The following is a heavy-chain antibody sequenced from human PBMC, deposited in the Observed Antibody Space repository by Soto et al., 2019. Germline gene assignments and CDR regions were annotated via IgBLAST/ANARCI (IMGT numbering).Heavy chain of an antibody. CDR3: ARSYGSGSQYNYYGMDV. D-gene: IGHD3-10*01. J-gene: IGHJ6*02. V-gene: IGHV1-69*06. CDR1: GDTFSSYG. Sequence: QVQLVQSGTEVKKPGSSVKVSCKASGDTFSSYGISWVRQAPGQGLEWMGGIIPRPGTTNYAQKFHGHGRVTITADKSTGTAYLELSRLGPEDTAVYYCARSYGSGSQYNYYGMDVWGQGTTVTVSS. CDR2: IIPRPGTT.